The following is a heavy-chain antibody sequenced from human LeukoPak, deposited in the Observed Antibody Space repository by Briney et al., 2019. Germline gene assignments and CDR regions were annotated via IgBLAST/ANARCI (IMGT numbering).Heavy chain of an antibody. Sequence: PSETLSLTCTVSGGSIRSSHWSWIRQPPGKGLEFIGYIYYSGTSNYNPSLKSRVTMSVDTSNNQFSLKLNSVTAADTAVYYCAEAAGYSTIYWFDPWGQGTLVTVSS. CDR1: GGSIRSSH. CDR2: IYYSGTS. D-gene: IGHD6-13*01. V-gene: IGHV4-59*01. CDR3: AEAAGYSTIYWFDP. J-gene: IGHJ5*02.